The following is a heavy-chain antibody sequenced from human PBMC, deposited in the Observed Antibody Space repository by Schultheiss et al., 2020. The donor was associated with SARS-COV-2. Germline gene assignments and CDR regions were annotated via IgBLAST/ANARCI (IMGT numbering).Heavy chain of an antibody. CDR1: GFTFRSYG. J-gene: IGHJ4*02. CDR2: ISYDGSNK. Sequence: GGSLRLSCAASGFTFRSYGMHWVRQAPGKGLEWVAVISYDGSNKYYADSVKGRFTISRDNSKNTLYLQMNSLRAEDTAVYYCATDLGGYSGYWGQGTLVTVSS. D-gene: IGHD5-18*01. CDR3: ATDLGGYSGY. V-gene: IGHV3-30*03.